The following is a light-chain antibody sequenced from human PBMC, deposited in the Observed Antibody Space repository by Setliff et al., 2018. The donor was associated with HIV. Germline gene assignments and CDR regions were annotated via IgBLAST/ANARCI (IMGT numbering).Light chain of an antibody. CDR3: TSYTSSYTLV. Sequence: QSVLTQPASVSGSPGQSITISCTGTSSDVGGYNYVSWYQQHPGKAPQVMIYEVSHRASGVSNRFSGSHSGNTASLTISGLPAEDEADYHCTSYTSSYTLVFGTGTKVTVL. CDR2: EVS. V-gene: IGLV2-14*01. J-gene: IGLJ1*01. CDR1: SSDVGGYNY.